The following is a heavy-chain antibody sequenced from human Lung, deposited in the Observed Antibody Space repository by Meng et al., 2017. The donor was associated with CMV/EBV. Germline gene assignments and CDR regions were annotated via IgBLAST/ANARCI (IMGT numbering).Heavy chain of an antibody. CDR1: GYTFSTYD. V-gene: IGHV1-8*02. CDR3: ARTQIAVEAGGTKTKYYYYGVDV. CDR2: MNANSGNT. D-gene: IGHD1/OR15-1a*01. J-gene: IGHJ6*02. Sequence: ASVKVSCKASGYTFSTYDINWMRQAPGQGLEWMGWMNANSGNTGYAQRFQGRVSMTRDTSTRTAYMELRSLRSEDTAVYYCARTQIAVEAGGTKTKYYYYGVDVWGQGTTVTVSS.